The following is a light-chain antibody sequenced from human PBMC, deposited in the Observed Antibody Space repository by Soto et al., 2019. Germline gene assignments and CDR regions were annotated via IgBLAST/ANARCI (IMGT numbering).Light chain of an antibody. CDR1: SGDIGGYKY. J-gene: IGLJ1*01. V-gene: IGLV2-14*01. CDR3: SSYTSSSTRV. CDR2: DVS. Sequence: QSALTQPASVSGSPGQSITISCTGTSGDIGGYKYVSWYQQHPGKAARLMIYDVSNRPSGVSNRFSGSKSGNTASLTISGLQAEDEADYYCSSYTSSSTRVFGTGTKVTVL.